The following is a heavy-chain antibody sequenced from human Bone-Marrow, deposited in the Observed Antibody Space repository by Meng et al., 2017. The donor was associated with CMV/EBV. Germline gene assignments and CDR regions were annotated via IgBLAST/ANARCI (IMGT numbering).Heavy chain of an antibody. CDR2: VNHSGRT. Sequence: SETLSLTCVVNDESFGPFSAFYWTWIRQPPGKGLEWIGEVNHSGRTNYNPSLKSRVTISVDTSKKQFSLRLTSVTAADTAVYYCARVMRREYLFSRYSWFDPWGQGTLVTVSS. V-gene: IGHV4-34*01. D-gene: IGHD2/OR15-2a*01. CDR1: DESFGPFSAFY. CDR3: ARVMRREYLFSRYSWFDP. J-gene: IGHJ5*02.